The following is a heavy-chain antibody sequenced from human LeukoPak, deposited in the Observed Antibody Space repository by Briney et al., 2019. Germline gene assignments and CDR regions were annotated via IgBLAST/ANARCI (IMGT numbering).Heavy chain of an antibody. D-gene: IGHD3-16*01. CDR1: GITFSNYA. V-gene: IGHV3-23*01. CDR3: ARGGGLDV. Sequence: GGSLRLSCVASGITFSNYAVSWVRQAPEKGLDWVSVISGSAHKIRYADSVKGRFTISRDNAKNSLYLQMSNLRAEDTAVYFCARGGGLDVWGQGATVTVSS. CDR2: ISGSAHKI. J-gene: IGHJ6*02.